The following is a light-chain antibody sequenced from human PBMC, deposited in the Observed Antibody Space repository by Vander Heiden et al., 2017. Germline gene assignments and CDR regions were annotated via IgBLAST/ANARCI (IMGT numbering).Light chain of an antibody. Sequence: IVTPHSPDSLAVALGDSATSDCKCSQSGLYSSNNRSYLAWYQQKPGKAPKLLIYSASTRESGVPDRFSGSGSGTDFTLTISSLQAEDVAAYYCQQDDSTPRTFGQGTKVEIK. CDR3: QQDDSTPRT. CDR2: SAS. V-gene: IGKV4-1*01. CDR1: QSGLYSSNNRSY. J-gene: IGKJ2*01.